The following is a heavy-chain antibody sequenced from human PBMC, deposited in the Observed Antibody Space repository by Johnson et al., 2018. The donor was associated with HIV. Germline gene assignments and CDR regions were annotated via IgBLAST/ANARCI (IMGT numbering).Heavy chain of an antibody. V-gene: IGHV3-30-3*01. D-gene: IGHD2-2*01. CDR2: ISYDGSNK. Sequence: QVQLVESGGGVVQPGRSLRLSCAASGFTFSSYAMHWVRQAPGKGLEWVAVISYDGSNKYYADSVKGRFTISRDTSKNTLYLQMNSLRAEDTAVYYCARDGGIGSTREDAFDIWGQGTMVIVSS. CDR3: ARDGGIGSTREDAFDI. J-gene: IGHJ3*02. CDR1: GFTFSSYA.